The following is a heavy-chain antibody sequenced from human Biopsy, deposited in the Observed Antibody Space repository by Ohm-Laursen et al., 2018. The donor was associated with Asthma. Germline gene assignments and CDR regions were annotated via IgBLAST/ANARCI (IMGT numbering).Heavy chain of an antibody. CDR2: IYYSGTT. V-gene: IGHV4-39*01. D-gene: IGHD6-13*01. CDR3: VRGSSSWHHGPFHYYYGLDV. CDR1: SGSGGYVRSGNYY. J-gene: IGHJ6*02. Sequence: SDTLSLTWSLSSGSGGYVRSGNYYWGWIRQPPGKGLEWIGSIYYSGTTYYNPSLESRVTVSADTSKNQFSLKLTSVTAADTAVYYCVRGSSSWHHGPFHYYYGLDVWGQGTTATVSS.